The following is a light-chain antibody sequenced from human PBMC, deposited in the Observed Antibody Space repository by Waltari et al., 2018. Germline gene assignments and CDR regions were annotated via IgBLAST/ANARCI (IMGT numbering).Light chain of an antibody. CDR1: QSGSGY. CDR2: GAS. J-gene: IGKJ2*01. V-gene: IGKV3-20*01. CDR3: QQYRGAPYT. Sequence: EIVLTQSPGTLSLSPGERATLSCRPSQSGSGYLAWYQPKPGQAPRPLIYGASGRATGIPDTFSGSGSGTDFTLTISSLEPEDFAVYFCQQYRGAPYTFGQGTKLEI.